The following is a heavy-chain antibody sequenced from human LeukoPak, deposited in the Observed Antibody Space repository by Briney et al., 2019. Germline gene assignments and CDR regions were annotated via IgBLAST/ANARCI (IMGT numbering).Heavy chain of an antibody. CDR3: AKRDVRHFDY. D-gene: IGHD3-10*02. CDR1: GFTFSSYE. Sequence: PGGSLRLSCAASGFTFSSYEMNWVRQAPGKGLEWVSTIRGGGNTYYADSVKGRFTISRDNSKNPLYLQMNSLRAEDTPVYYCAKRDVRHFDYWGQGTLVTVSS. CDR2: IRGGGNT. J-gene: IGHJ4*02. V-gene: IGHV3-23*01.